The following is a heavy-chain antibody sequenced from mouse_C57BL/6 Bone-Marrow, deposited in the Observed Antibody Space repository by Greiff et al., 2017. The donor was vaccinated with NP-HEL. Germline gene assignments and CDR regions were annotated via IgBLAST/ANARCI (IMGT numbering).Heavy chain of an antibody. J-gene: IGHJ1*03. V-gene: IGHV14-4*01. CDR2: IDPENGDT. CDR1: GFNIKDDY. CDR3: RGYFDV. Sequence: EVQLQQSGAELVRPGASVKLSCTASGFNIKDDYMNWVKQRPEQGLEWIGWIDPENGDTEYASKFQGKATITADTSSNTAYLQLSSLTSEDTAVYYCRGYFDVWGTGTTVTVSS.